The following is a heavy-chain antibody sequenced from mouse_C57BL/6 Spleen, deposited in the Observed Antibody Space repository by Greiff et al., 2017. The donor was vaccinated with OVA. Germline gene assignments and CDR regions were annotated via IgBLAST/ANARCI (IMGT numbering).Heavy chain of an antibody. CDR2: ISYDGSN. CDR3: ARGGTGTAWFAY. V-gene: IGHV3-6*01. CDR1: GYSITSGYY. Sequence: EVKLMESGPGLVKPSQSLSLTCSVPGYSITSGYYWNWIRQFPGNKLEWMGYISYDGSNNYNPSLKNRISITRDTSKNQFFLKLNSVTTEDTATYYCARGGTGTAWFAYWGQGTLVTVSA. J-gene: IGHJ3*01. D-gene: IGHD4-1*01.